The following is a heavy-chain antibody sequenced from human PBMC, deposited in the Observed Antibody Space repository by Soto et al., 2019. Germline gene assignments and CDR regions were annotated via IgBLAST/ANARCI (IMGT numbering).Heavy chain of an antibody. D-gene: IGHD6-13*01. J-gene: IGHJ3*02. V-gene: IGHV3-15*01. Sequence: GGSLRLSWAASGFIFSKAWRSWVRQAPGKGLEWVGRIKSKTDGGTTDYAAPVKGRSTISRDDSKNTLYMQMNSLKTDDPAVYYCSPGKYSRSWYRDSFDIWGQGTMVTVSS. CDR2: IKSKTDGGTT. CDR3: SPGKYSRSWYRDSFDI. CDR1: GFIFSKAW.